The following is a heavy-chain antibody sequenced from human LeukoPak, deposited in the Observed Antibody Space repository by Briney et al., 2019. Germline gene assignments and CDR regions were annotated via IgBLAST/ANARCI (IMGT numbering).Heavy chain of an antibody. J-gene: IGHJ3*02. D-gene: IGHD3-22*01. V-gene: IGHV3-23*01. Sequence: GGSLRLSCTASGFTFSSYAMNWVRQAPGRGLEWVSGIGGSGGTTYYADSVKDRFTISRDNSKNTLYLQMNSLRADDTAVYYCAKVSGQYYYDSSGYGAFDIWGQGTMVTVSS. CDR3: AKVSGQYYYDSSGYGAFDI. CDR2: IGGSGGTT. CDR1: GFTFSSYA.